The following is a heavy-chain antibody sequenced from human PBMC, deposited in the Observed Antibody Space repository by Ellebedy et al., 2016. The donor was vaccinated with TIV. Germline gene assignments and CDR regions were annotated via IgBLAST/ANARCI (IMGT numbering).Heavy chain of an antibody. CDR1: GFTFSSYW. CDR2: IKSDGTRT. CDR3: ARALEVHGDENYYYYALDV. D-gene: IGHD6-6*01. V-gene: IGHV3-74*01. Sequence: PGGSLRLSCAASGFTFSSYWMHWVRQVPGKGLVWVSRIKSDGTRTNYAGSVKGRFTISRDNAKNTLYLQMNSLRAEDTAAYYCARALEVHGDENYYYYALDVWGQGTTVTVSS. J-gene: IGHJ6*02.